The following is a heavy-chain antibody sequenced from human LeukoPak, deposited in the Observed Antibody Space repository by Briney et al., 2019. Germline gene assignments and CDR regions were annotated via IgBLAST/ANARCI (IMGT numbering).Heavy chain of an antibody. J-gene: IGHJ6*02. CDR1: GFTFTSSA. D-gene: IGHD3-3*01. CDR3: ARAYDFWSGYPLGGMDV. Sequence: SVKVSCKASGFTFTSSAVQWVRQARGQRLEWIGWIVVGSGNTNYAQKLQGRVTMTTDTSTSTAYMELRSLRSDDTAVYYCARAYDFWSGYPLGGMDVWGQGTTVTVSS. V-gene: IGHV1-58*01. CDR2: IVVGSGNT.